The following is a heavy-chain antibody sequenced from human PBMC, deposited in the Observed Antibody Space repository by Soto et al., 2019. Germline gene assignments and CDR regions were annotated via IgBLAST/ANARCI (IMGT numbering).Heavy chain of an antibody. J-gene: IGHJ4*02. D-gene: IGHD6-25*01. CDR1: GYTFNNYG. CDR3: VRVGGSGWTLDF. V-gene: IGHV1-3*01. CDR2: INVGNGDT. Sequence: ASVKVSCKASGYTFNNYGISWVRQASGQRLEWMGWINVGNGDTKSSQNLQGRVTITRDTSASTVYMELSSLRSEDTAVYHCVRVGGSGWTLDFWGQGTLVTVSS.